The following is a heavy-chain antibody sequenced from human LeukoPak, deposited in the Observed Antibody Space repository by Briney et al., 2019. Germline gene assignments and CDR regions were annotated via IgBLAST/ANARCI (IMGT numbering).Heavy chain of an antibody. CDR2: ISSSGSTI. V-gene: IGHV3-11*04. D-gene: IGHD3-22*01. CDR1: GFTFSDYY. Sequence: GGSLRLSCAASGFTFSDYYMSWVRQAPGKGLEWVSYISSSGSTIYYADSVKGRFTISRDNAKNSLYLQMNSLRAEDTAVYYCASGYDSSGYYYSEFDYWGQGTLVTVSS. CDR3: ASGYDSSGYYYSEFDY. J-gene: IGHJ4*02.